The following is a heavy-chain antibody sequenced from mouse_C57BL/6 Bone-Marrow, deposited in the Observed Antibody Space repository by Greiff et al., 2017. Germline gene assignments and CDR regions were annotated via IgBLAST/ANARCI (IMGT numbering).Heavy chain of an antibody. V-gene: IGHV1-19*01. J-gene: IGHJ3*01. D-gene: IGHD2-1*01. Sequence: VQLQQSGPVLVKPGASVKMSCKASGYTFTDYYMNWVKQSHGKSLEWIGVINPYNGGTSYNQKFKGKATLTVDKSSSTAYMELNSLTSEDSAVYYCALYGNYVSFAYWGQGTLVTVSA. CDR2: INPYNGGT. CDR1: GYTFTDYY. CDR3: ALYGNYVSFAY.